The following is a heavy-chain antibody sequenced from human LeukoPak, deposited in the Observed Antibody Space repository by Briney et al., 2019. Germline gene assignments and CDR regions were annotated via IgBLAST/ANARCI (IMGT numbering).Heavy chain of an antibody. CDR1: GYTFTIYY. CDR2: MNPSGGST. D-gene: IGHD3-9*01. CDR3: ARDLTEEDAFDI. J-gene: IGHJ3*02. V-gene: IGHV1-46*01. Sequence: ASVKVSFKTSGYTFTIYYMHWVRQAPGQGLEWMGIMNPSGGSTSYAQKFQGRVTMTRDTSTSTLYMELSGLRSEDTAVYYCARDLTEEDAFDIWGQGTMVTVSS.